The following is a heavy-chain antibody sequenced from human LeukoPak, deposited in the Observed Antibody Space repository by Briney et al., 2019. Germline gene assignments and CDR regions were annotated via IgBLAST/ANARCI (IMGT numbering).Heavy chain of an antibody. J-gene: IGHJ3*02. CDR1: GYTFTSYD. CDR2: MNPNSGNT. Sequence: ASVKVSCKASGYTFTSYDINWVRQATGQGLEWMGWMNPNSGNTGYAQKFQGRVTITRNTSISTAYMELSSLRSEDTAVCYCASLTATHARSDAFDIWGQGTMVTVSS. D-gene: IGHD6-25*01. V-gene: IGHV1-8*03. CDR3: ASLTATHARSDAFDI.